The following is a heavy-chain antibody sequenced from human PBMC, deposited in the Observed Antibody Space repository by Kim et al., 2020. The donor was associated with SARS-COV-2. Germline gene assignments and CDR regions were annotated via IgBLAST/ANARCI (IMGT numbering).Heavy chain of an antibody. D-gene: IGHD2-15*01. CDR1: GFTFRDHV. V-gene: IGHV3-30*04. CDR2: ISYEGSAQ. Sequence: GGSLRLSCVASGFTFRDHVLHWVRQAPGKGLEWLTMISYEGSAQYYGDSVKGRFTISRDNSKNTLYLQMNSLRTEDTALYYCVRDRYGTDTRETGMDVWGQGTTVTVSS. CDR3: VRDRYGTDTRETGMDV. J-gene: IGHJ6*02.